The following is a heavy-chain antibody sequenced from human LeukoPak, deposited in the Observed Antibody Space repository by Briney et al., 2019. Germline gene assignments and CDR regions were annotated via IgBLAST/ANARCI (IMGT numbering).Heavy chain of an antibody. V-gene: IGHV3-21*01. CDR2: ISSSSSYI. CDR1: GFTLSSYS. D-gene: IGHD2-21*02. Sequence: GGSLRLSCAASGFTLSSYSMNWVRQAPGKGLEWVSSISSSSSYIYYADSVKGRFAISRDNAKNSLYLQMNSLRAEDTAVYYCARTPTPYCGGDCYDFDYWGQGTLVTVSS. CDR3: ARTPTPYCGGDCYDFDY. J-gene: IGHJ4*02.